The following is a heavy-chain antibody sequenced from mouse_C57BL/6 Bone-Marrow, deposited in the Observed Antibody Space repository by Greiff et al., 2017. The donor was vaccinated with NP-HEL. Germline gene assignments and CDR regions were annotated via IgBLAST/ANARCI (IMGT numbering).Heavy chain of an antibody. Sequence: VQLQQSGPELVKPGASVKISCKASGYTFTDYYMNWVKQSHGKSLEWIGDINPNNGGTSYNQKFKGKATLTVDKSSSTAYMELRSLTSEDSAVYYCARGRIYYDYDDYWGQGTTRTVSS. CDR2: INPNNGGT. CDR1: GYTFTDYY. V-gene: IGHV1-26*01. D-gene: IGHD2-4*01. CDR3: ARGRIYYDYDDY. J-gene: IGHJ2*01.